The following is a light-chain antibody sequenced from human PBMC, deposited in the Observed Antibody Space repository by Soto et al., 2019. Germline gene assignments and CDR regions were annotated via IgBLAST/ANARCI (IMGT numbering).Light chain of an antibody. CDR3: QQYRNWTRT. CDR1: QSVDIN. Sequence: EIVLTQSPATLSVSPGERVTLSCRVSQSVDINLAWYQQKPGQAPRLLIYGASTRATDMPGRFSGRGSGTEFTLTISSLQSEDYAVYYCQQYRNWTRTFGQGTKVDI. J-gene: IGKJ1*01. CDR2: GAS. V-gene: IGKV3-15*01.